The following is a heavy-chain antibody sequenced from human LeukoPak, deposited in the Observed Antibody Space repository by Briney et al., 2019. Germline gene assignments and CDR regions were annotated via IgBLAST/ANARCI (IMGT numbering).Heavy chain of an antibody. CDR2: ISAYNGHT. V-gene: IGHV1-18*01. Sequence: ASVKVSCKASGYTFTNFGFSWLRQAPGQGLEGMGWISAYNGHTNYAHKFQGRVTMTTDTSTSTAYMELRSLRSDDTAVYYCARDKAMGAVAGTFDFWGQGTLVTVSS. CDR3: ARDKAMGAVAGTFDF. J-gene: IGHJ4*02. D-gene: IGHD6-19*01. CDR1: GYTFTNFG.